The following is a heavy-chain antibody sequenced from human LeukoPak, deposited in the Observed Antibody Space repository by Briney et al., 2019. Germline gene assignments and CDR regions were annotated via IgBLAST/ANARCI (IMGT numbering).Heavy chain of an antibody. V-gene: IGHV1-18*01. D-gene: IGHD3-10*01. Sequence: ASVKVSCKASGYTFTSYGISWVRQAPGQGLEWMGWISAYNGNTNYAQKPQGRVTMTTDTSTSTAYMELRSLRSDDTAAYYCARGTAMVRGVIPGDYWGQGTLVTVSS. CDR2: ISAYNGNT. CDR1: GYTFTSYG. J-gene: IGHJ4*02. CDR3: ARGTAMVRGVIPGDY.